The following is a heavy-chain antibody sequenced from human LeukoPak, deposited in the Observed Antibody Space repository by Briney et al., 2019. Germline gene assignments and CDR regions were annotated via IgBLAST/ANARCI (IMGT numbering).Heavy chain of an antibody. J-gene: IGHJ4*02. CDR2: INQDGGTR. Sequence: PGGSLRLSCAASGFTFSNTWMAWVRQAPGKGLEWVANINQDGGTRQYADSVRGRLTISRDNAKNSLYLEMNSLRAEDTGLYHCARDMKGNLDYWGQGTLVTVSS. D-gene: IGHD3-16*01. CDR3: ARDMKGNLDY. CDR1: GFTFSNTW. V-gene: IGHV3-7*01.